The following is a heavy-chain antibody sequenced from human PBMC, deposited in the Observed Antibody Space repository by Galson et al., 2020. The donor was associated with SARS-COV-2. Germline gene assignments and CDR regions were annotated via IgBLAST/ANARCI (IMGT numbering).Heavy chain of an antibody. CDR3: ARVLSVPVPESYYYYYGLDV. J-gene: IGHJ6*02. D-gene: IGHD2-2*01. V-gene: IGHV3-30*02. CDR1: GFPFSSHG. CDR2: LWLDGRKQ. Sequence: QAGGSLRLSCAASGFPFSSHGMHWVRQAPGKGLEWVATLWLDGRKQYYADSVKGRFTTPRDNSENTLYLQIDSLRVEDTAVYYCARVLSVPVPESYYYYYGLDVWGQGTTVTVSS.